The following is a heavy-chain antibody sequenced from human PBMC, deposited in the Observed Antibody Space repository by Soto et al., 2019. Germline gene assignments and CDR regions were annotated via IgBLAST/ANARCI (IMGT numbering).Heavy chain of an antibody. CDR2: IYPGDSDT. CDR3: VKRPQWAMNYCDYYGMDH. V-gene: IGHV5-51*01. CDR1: GYSFTSYW. J-gene: IGHJ6*02. Sequence: GESLKISCKGSGYSFTSYWIGWVRQMPGKGLEWMGIIYPGDSDTRYSPSFQGQVSISADKSISTAYLQWSSLKASDTAMYYCVKRPQWAMNYCDYYGMDHWGQGTTVTVSS. D-gene: IGHD1-26*01.